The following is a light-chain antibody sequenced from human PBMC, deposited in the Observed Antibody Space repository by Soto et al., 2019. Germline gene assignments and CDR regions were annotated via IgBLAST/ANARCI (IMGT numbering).Light chain of an antibody. CDR1: QSVSSY. V-gene: IGKV3-11*01. CDR3: QQRSNWPPA. J-gene: IGKJ3*01. CDR2: DAS. Sequence: EIVLTQSPAPLSLSPGERATLSCRASQSVSSYLAWYQQKPGQAPRLLIYDASNRATGIAARFSGSGSGTDFTLTISSLEPEDFAVYYWQQRSNWPPAFGPGTKVDI.